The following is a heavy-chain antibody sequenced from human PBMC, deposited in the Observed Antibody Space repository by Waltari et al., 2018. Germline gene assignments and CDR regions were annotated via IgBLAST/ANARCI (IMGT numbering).Heavy chain of an antibody. Sequence: QVQLQESGPGLVKPSETLSLTCTVSGGSISSNYCSCIRQPAGQGLEWSGRIYSSGSTNYNPSLKSRVTMSVDTSKNQFSLKLSSVTAADTAVYYCARERRDGDYRYYYYYMDVWGKGTTVTVSS. J-gene: IGHJ6*03. CDR3: ARERRDGDYRYYYYYMDV. V-gene: IGHV4-4*07. CDR1: GGSISSNY. D-gene: IGHD4-17*01. CDR2: IYSSGST.